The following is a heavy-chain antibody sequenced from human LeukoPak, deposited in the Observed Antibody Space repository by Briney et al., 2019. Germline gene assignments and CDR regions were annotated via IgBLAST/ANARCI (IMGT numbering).Heavy chain of an antibody. CDR1: GFTFSSYE. CDR3: AKVRFDYGYYFDY. Sequence: GGSLRLSCAASGFTFSSYEMSWVRQAPGKGLEWVSAISGSGGSTYYADSVKGRFTISRDNSKNTLYLQMNSLRAEDTAVYYCAKVRFDYGYYFDYWGQGTLVTVSS. D-gene: IGHD4-17*01. V-gene: IGHV3-23*01. CDR2: ISGSGGST. J-gene: IGHJ4*02.